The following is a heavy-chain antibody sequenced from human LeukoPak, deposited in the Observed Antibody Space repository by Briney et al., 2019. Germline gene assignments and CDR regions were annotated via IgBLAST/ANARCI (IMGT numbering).Heavy chain of an antibody. V-gene: IGHV1-46*01. J-gene: IGHJ4*02. Sequence: ASVKVSCKASGYTFTSYYMHLVRQAPGQGLEWMGIINPSGGSTSYAQKFQGRVTMTRDTSTSTVYMELSSLRSEDTAVYYCVREATQNYYDSSGVGGYFDCWGEGTLVTVSS. CDR2: INPSGGST. CDR3: VREATQNYYDSSGVGGYFDC. CDR1: GYTFTSYY. D-gene: IGHD3-22*01.